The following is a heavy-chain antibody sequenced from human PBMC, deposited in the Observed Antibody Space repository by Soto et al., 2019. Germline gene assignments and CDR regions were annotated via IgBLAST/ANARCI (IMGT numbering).Heavy chain of an antibody. CDR3: ARHGPAPYSSCGMDV. J-gene: IGHJ6*02. Sequence: QVQLVQSGGEVKKPGASVKVSCKTSGYSFTTYGISWVRQAPGQGLEWMGWISAYNGNTNYAQKLQGRVTMTTDTTTSTAYMEPRSLRSDDTAVYYCARHGPAPYSSCGMDVWGQGSTVTVSS. V-gene: IGHV1-18*01. CDR1: GYSFTTYG. CDR2: ISAYNGNT. D-gene: IGHD4-17*01.